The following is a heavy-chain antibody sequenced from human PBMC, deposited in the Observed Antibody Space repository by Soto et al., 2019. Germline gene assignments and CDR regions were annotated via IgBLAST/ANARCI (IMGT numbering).Heavy chain of an antibody. CDR2: IYHSGST. CDR1: GGSISSGGYS. J-gene: IGHJ6*02. V-gene: IGHV4-30-2*01. D-gene: IGHD3-10*02. Sequence: QLQLQESGSGLVKPSQTLSLTCAVSGGSISSGGYSWSWIRQPPGKGLEWIGYIYHSGSTYYNPSLKSRVTISVDRSKNQFSLKLSSVTAADTAVYYCARGSGYYDRPRLYGMDVWGQGTTVTVSS. CDR3: ARGSGYYDRPRLYGMDV.